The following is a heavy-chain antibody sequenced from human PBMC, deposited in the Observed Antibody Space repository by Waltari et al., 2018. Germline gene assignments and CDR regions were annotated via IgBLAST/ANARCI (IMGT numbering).Heavy chain of an antibody. CDR2: ISGNNGHT. D-gene: IGHD2-8*02. CDR3: ARERHRLMEVGYLMALDP. CDR1: GYTFIDYG. J-gene: IGHJ5*02. V-gene: IGHV1-18*01. Sequence: QVQLVQSGAEVKKPGASVKVSCKASGYTFIDYGSRRLRQAPGQGLEWMGWISGNNGHTNHAQKFQGRVIMTKDTSTTTVYMELRYLTSDDTAIYYCARERHRLMEVGYLMALDPWGQGTLVTVAS.